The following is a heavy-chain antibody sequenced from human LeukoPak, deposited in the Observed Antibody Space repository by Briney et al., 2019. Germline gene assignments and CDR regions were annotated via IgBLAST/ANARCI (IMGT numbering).Heavy chain of an antibody. CDR1: GYSISSGYY. V-gene: IGHV4-38-2*02. Sequence: SETLSLTCTVSGYSISSGYYWGWVRQPPGKGLEWLGSIYSSGNTNYNPTLTSRVTISVDTSKNQFSLKLSSVTAADTAVYYCARGFSSSWYYYYYYMDVWGKGTTVTVSS. D-gene: IGHD6-13*01. J-gene: IGHJ6*03. CDR2: IYSSGNT. CDR3: ARGFSSSWYYYYYYMDV.